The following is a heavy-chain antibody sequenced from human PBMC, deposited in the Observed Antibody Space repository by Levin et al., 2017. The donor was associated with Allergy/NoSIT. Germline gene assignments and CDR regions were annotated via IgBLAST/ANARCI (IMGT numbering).Heavy chain of an antibody. CDR3: ARAPTYQLLSEHFDY. CDR1: GFTFSIYS. J-gene: IGHJ4*02. CDR2: ISSSSSTI. D-gene: IGHD2-2*01. Sequence: PGGSLRLSCAASGFTFSIYSMNWVRQAPGKGLEWVSYISSSSSTIYYADSVKGRFTISRDNAKNSLYLQMNSLRAEDTAVYYCARAPTYQLLSEHFDYWGQGTLVTVSS. V-gene: IGHV3-48*01.